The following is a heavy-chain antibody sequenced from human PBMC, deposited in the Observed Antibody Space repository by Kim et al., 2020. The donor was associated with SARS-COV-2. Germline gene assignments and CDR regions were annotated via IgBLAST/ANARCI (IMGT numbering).Heavy chain of an antibody. Sequence: GGSLRLSCAASGFTFSDYYMSWIRQAPGKGLEWVSYISSSSSYTNYADSVKGRFTISRDNAKNSLYLQMNSLRAEDTAVYYCARDRGIAVAGNLYYYYGMDVWGQGTTVTVSS. J-gene: IGHJ6*02. V-gene: IGHV3-11*05. CDR1: GFTFSDYY. CDR3: ARDRGIAVAGNLYYYYGMDV. CDR2: ISSSSSYT. D-gene: IGHD6-19*01.